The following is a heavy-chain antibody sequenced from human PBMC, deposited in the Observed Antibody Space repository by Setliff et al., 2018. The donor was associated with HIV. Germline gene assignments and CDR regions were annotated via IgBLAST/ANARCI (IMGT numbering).Heavy chain of an antibody. CDR2: ISSSSV. CDR1: GFTFSSYN. D-gene: IGHD4-17*01. Sequence: PGGSLRLSCAASGFTFSSYNMNWVRQAPGEGLEWVSSISSSSVYYADSVKGRFTISRDNAKNALYLQMNSLRAEDTAVYYCARSNLRRYGDPDWYFDLWGRGTLVTVSS. V-gene: IGHV3-21*01. J-gene: IGHJ2*01. CDR3: ARSNLRRYGDPDWYFDL.